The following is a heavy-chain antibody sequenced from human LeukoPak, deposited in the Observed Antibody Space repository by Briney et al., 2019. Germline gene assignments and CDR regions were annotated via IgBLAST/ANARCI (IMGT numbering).Heavy chain of an antibody. CDR2: IYSGGST. J-gene: IGHJ4*02. V-gene: IGHV4-4*07. CDR3: AREGGSGWSGVDY. CDR1: GDSISSYY. D-gene: IGHD6-19*01. Sequence: SETLSLTCTVSGDSISSYYWSWIRQPAGKGLEWIGRIYSGGSTNYNPSLKSRVTMSVDTSKNQFSLKLSSVTAADTAVYYCAREGGSGWSGVDYWGQGTLVTVSS.